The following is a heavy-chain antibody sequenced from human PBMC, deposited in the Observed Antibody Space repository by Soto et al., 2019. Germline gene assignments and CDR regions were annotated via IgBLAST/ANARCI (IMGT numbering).Heavy chain of an antibody. CDR2: MNPNSGNT. D-gene: IGHD6-19*01. CDR1: GYTFTSYD. CDR3: ARGKGYSSGPPGGAFDI. V-gene: IGHV1-8*01. Sequence: QVQLVQSGAEVKKPGASVKVSCKASGYTFTSYDINWVRQATGQRLEWMGWMNPNSGNTGYARKSRARVTMTRNTSISTDYMELSSLRSEDTAVYYCARGKGYSSGPPGGAFDIWGRGRMVTVSS. J-gene: IGHJ3*02.